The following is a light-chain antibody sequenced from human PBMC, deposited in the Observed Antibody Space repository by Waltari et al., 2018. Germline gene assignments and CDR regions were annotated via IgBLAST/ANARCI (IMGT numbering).Light chain of an antibody. CDR3: QQSYASLWS. CDR1: RNIGHY. CDR2: GAT. V-gene: IGKV1-39*01. Sequence: IQMTQSPPSLSASIGDTVTLTCRASRNIGHYLNWYQQKPGRAPHPLIFGATTLQTVVPSRFSSSGSGTDFTLTITGLQSEDFATYYCQQSYASLWSFGQGTKVDI. J-gene: IGKJ1*01.